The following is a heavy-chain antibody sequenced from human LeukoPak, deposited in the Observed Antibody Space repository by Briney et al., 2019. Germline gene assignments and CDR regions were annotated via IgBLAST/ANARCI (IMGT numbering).Heavy chain of an antibody. V-gene: IGHV3-23*01. Sequence: PGGSLRLSCAASGFTFSSYAMSWVRQAPGKGLEWVSAISGSGGSTYYADSVKGRFTISRDNSKNTLYLQMNSLRAEDTAVYYCVLAVAAMVRSDYWGQGTLVTVSS. CDR3: VLAVAAMVRSDY. CDR1: GFTFSSYA. D-gene: IGHD5-18*01. CDR2: ISGSGGST. J-gene: IGHJ4*02.